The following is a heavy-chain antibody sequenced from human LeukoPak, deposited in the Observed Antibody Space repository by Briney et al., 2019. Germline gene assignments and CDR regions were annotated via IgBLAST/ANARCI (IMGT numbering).Heavy chain of an antibody. CDR2: IYDSGRT. CDR3: ARGYSSGWYGELRY. D-gene: IGHD6-19*01. Sequence: GSLRLSCAASGFTFGDYGMNWIRQPPGKGLEWIGYIYDSGRTNYNPSLKSRVTVSVDTSKNQFSLKLTSVTAADSAVYYCARGYSSGWYGELRYWGQGILVTVSS. J-gene: IGHJ4*02. CDR1: GFTFGDYG. V-gene: IGHV4-59*01.